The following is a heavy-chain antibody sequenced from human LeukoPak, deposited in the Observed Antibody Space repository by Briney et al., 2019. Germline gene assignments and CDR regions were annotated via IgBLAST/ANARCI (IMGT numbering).Heavy chain of an antibody. D-gene: IGHD7-27*01. V-gene: IGHV3-23*01. Sequence: PGGSLRLSCAASGFAFSNYGMNWVRQAPGKGLEWGSGITGSGSTTYYADSVKGRFTISRDTTKNTLYLQMNSPRAEDTAAYYCAKDGNWARFENWGQGTLVTVSS. CDR1: GFAFSNYG. J-gene: IGHJ4*02. CDR3: AKDGNWARFEN. CDR2: ITGSGSTT.